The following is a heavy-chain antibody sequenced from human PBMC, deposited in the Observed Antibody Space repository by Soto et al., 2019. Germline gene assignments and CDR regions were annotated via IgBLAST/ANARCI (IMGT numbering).Heavy chain of an antibody. V-gene: IGHV5-10-1*01. Sequence: PGESLKISCKGSGYSFTSYWISWVRQMPGKGLEWMGKIDPSDSYTNYSPSFQGHVTISADKSISTAYLQWSSLKASGTAMYYCARLTMVRGVRNYYYYGMDVWGQGTTVTVSS. CDR1: GYSFTSYW. D-gene: IGHD3-10*01. CDR2: IDPSDSYT. CDR3: ARLTMVRGVRNYYYYGMDV. J-gene: IGHJ6*02.